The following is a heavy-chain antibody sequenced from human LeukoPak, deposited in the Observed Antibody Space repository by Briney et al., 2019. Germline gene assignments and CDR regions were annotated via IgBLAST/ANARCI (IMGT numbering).Heavy chain of an antibody. CDR2: ISSSSSYI. V-gene: IGHV3-21*01. D-gene: IGHD3-9*01. CDR3: ARGYYDILTGYQGY. J-gene: IGHJ4*02. Sequence: GGSLRLSCAASGFTFSSYAMSWVRQAPGKGLEWVSSISSSSSYIYYADSVKGRFTISRDNAKNSLYLQMNSLRAEDTAVYYCARGYYDILTGYQGYWGQGTLVTVSS. CDR1: GFTFSSYA.